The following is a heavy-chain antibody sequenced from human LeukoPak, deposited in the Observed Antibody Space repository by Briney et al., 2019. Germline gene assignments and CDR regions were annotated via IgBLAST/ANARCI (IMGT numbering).Heavy chain of an antibody. CDR1: GYSISSAYY. J-gene: IGHJ6*03. CDR3: ARASEDYYYYYMDV. V-gene: IGHV4-38-2*02. CDR2: IYHSGST. Sequence: SETLSLTCTVSGYSISSAYYWGWIRQPPGKGLEWIGSIYHSGSTYYNPSLKNRVTISVDTSKNQFSLKLSSVTAADTAVYYCARASEDYYYYYMDVWGKGTTVTISS. D-gene: IGHD1-14*01.